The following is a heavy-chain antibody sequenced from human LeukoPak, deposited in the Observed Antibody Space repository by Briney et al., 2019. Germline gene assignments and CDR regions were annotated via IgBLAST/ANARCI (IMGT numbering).Heavy chain of an antibody. J-gene: IGHJ6*02. CDR2: IYYSGST. D-gene: IGHD4-17*01. CDR1: GGSISSYY. V-gene: IGHV4-59*01. Sequence: KSSETLSLTCTVSGGSISSYYWSWIRQPPGKGLEWIGYIYYSGSTNYNPSLKSRVTISVDTSKNQFSLKLSSVTAADTAVYYCARSYGDPPYYYYGMDVWGQGTTVTVSS. CDR3: ARSYGDPPYYYYGMDV.